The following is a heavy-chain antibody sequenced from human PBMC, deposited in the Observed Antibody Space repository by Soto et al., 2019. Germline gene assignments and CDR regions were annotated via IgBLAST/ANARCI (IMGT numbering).Heavy chain of an antibody. V-gene: IGHV4-59*01. CDR1: GGSISSYY. D-gene: IGHD2-15*01. J-gene: IGHJ3*02. CDR3: ARDRVVVAATPQADAFDI. Sequence: QVQLQESGPGLVKPSETLSLTCTVSGGSISSYYWSWIRQPPGKGLEWIGYIYYSGSTNYNPSLKSRVTISVDTAKNQLSLKLRSVTAADTAVYYCARDRVVVAATPQADAFDIWGQGTMVTVSS. CDR2: IYYSGST.